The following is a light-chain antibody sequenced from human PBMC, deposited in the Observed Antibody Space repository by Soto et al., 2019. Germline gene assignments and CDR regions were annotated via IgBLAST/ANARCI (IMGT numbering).Light chain of an antibody. CDR2: GAS. Sequence: EIVLTQSPGTLSLSPGERATLSCRASQSVTSSYLAWYQQKPGQAPRLLIYGASSRATGIPDRFGGSGSGTDFTLTISRLEPEDFAVYYCQQYGSSPPVTFGQGTRLEIK. CDR3: QQYGSSPPVT. CDR1: QSVTSSY. V-gene: IGKV3-20*01. J-gene: IGKJ5*01.